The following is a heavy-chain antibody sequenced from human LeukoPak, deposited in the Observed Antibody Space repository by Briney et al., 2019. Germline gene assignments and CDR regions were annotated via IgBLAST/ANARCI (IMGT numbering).Heavy chain of an antibody. CDR3: ARTRVRGVINFDY. V-gene: IGHV3-7*01. CDR2: IKPDGSDK. D-gene: IGHD3-10*01. J-gene: IGHJ4*02. Sequence: GGSLRLSCAASGVTFSRPWMNWVRQAPGKWLERVANIKPDGSDKYYLDSVRGRFTISRDNAKDTLYLQMDSLRAEDTAVYYCARTRVRGVINFDYWGQGTLVTVSS. CDR1: GVTFSRPW.